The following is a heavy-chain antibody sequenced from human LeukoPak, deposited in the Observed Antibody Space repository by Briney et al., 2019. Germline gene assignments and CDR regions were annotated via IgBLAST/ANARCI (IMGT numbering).Heavy chain of an antibody. V-gene: IGHV3-30*02. CDR3: AKDLLAGHYYDSSGYYPSFHF. CDR1: RFTFSSYG. Sequence: GGSLRLSCVASRFTFSSYGMHWVRRAPGKGLEWVAFIRYDGTNKYYVDSVKGRFTMSRDNSKNTLYLQMNSLRAEDTAVYYCAKDLLAGHYYDSSGYYPSFHFWGQGTLVTVSS. D-gene: IGHD3-22*01. CDR2: IRYDGTNK. J-gene: IGHJ4*02.